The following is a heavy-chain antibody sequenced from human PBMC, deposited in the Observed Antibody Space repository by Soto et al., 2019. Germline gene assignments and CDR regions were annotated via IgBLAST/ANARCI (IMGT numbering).Heavy chain of an antibody. Sequence: SETLSLTCAVSGGSISSSSYYWGWIRQPPGKGLEWIGSIYYSGSTYYNPSLKSRVTISVDTSKNQFSLKLSSVTAADTAVYYCARQLLSDHDAFDIWGQGTMVTVSS. V-gene: IGHV4-39*01. D-gene: IGHD2-2*01. J-gene: IGHJ3*02. CDR3: ARQLLSDHDAFDI. CDR2: IYYSGST. CDR1: GGSISSSSYY.